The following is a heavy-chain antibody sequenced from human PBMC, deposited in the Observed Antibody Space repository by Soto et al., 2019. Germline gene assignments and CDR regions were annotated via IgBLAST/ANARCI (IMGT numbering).Heavy chain of an antibody. V-gene: IGHV5-10-1*01. Sequence: GESLKISCKGSGFTFTSYWISWVRQMPGKGLEWMGRIDPSDSYTNYSPSFQGHVTISADKSISTAYLQWRSLKDSDTAMYYCATDLTIFGVVISYGMDVWGQGTTVTVSS. D-gene: IGHD3-3*01. CDR1: GFTFTSYW. CDR2: IDPSDSYT. J-gene: IGHJ6*02. CDR3: ATDLTIFGVVISYGMDV.